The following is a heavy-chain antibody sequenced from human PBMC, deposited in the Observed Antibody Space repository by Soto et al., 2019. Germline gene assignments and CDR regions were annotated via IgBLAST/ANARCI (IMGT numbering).Heavy chain of an antibody. CDR3: ARNQN. CDR2: IKEDGSEK. CDR1: GCMFSKSW. Sequence: GGSLRLSCAASGCMFSKSWMSWVRQAPGKGPEWVANIKEDGSEKDYVDSVKGRFSISRDNAKNSLYLQMNSLRAEDTAVYYCARNQNWGQGTLVTVSS. J-gene: IGHJ4*02. V-gene: IGHV3-7*05.